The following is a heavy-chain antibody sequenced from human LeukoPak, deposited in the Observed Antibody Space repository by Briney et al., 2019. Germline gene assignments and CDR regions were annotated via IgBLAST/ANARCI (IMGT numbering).Heavy chain of an antibody. CDR3: ARLTGSY. CDR2: INHSGST. CDR1: GGSISSYY. Sequence: SETLSLTCTVSGGSISSYYWSWIRQPPGKGLEWIGEINHSGSTNYNPSLKSRVTISVDTSKNQFSLKLSSVTAADTAVYYCARLTGSYWGQGTLVTVSS. J-gene: IGHJ4*02. V-gene: IGHV4-34*01.